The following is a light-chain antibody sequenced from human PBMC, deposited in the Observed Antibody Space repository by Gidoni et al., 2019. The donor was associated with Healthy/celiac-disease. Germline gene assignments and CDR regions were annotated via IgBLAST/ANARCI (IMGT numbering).Light chain of an antibody. CDR1: QSVSSSY. J-gene: IGKJ5*01. CDR3: QQYGSSFT. V-gene: IGKV3-20*01. Sequence: ELVLTQSPGTLSLSPGERATLSCRASQSVSSSYLAWYQQKPGQAPRLLIYGASSRATGIPDRFSGSGSGTGFTLTISRLEPEDFAVYYCQQYGSSFTFGQGTRLEIK. CDR2: GAS.